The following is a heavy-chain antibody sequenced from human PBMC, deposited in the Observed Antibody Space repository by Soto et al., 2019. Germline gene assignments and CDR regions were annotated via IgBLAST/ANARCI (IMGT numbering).Heavy chain of an antibody. D-gene: IGHD2-2*01. CDR3: AKEDFSGVVVPAAPLRY. Sequence: HPGGSLRLSCAASGFTFSSYAMSWVRQAPGKGLEWVSAISGSGGSTYYADSVKGRFTISRDKSKNTLYLQMNSLRAEDTAVYYCAKEDFSGVVVPAAPLRYWGQGTLVTVSS. CDR1: GFTFSSYA. J-gene: IGHJ4*02. CDR2: ISGSGGST. V-gene: IGHV3-23*01.